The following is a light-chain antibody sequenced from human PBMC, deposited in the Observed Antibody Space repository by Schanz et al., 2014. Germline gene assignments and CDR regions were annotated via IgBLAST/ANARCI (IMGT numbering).Light chain of an antibody. J-gene: IGLJ3*02. CDR3: QSYDSSLSGLNWV. V-gene: IGLV1-44*01. CDR2: PNN. CDR1: GSNIGCNS. Sequence: QSVLTQPPSVSGTPGQRVTISCSGSGSNIGCNSVNWYQFRPGTGHRLLNQPNNQRPSGVPDRFSASKSGASASLAISGLQSEDEDDYYCQSYDSSLSGLNWVFGGGTKLTVL.